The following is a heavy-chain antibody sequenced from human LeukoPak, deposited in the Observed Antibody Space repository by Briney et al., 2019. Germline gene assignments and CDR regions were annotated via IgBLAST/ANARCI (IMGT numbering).Heavy chain of an antibody. Sequence: GGSLRLSCAASGFTFSSYSMNWVRQAPGKGLEWVSSISSSSSYIYYADSVKGRFTISRDNAKNSLYLQMNSLRDEDTAVYYCARDGATDSSGYYFDYWGQGTLVTVSS. J-gene: IGHJ4*02. V-gene: IGHV3-21*01. CDR2: ISSSSSYI. CDR1: GFTFSSYS. CDR3: ARDGATDSSGYYFDY. D-gene: IGHD3-22*01.